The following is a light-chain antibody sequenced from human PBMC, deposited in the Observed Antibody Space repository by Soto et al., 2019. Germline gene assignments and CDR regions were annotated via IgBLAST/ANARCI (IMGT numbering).Light chain of an antibody. CDR3: ETWDTNVVV. V-gene: IGLV4-60*02. CDR1: SGHSTYI. CDR2: LEGSGSY. Sequence: PMLTQSSSASASLGSSVKLTCTLSSGHSTYIIAWHQQQPGKAPRYLMKLEGSGSYNKGSGIPDRFSGSSSGADRYLTISNLQFEDEADYYCETWDTNVVVFGGGTKLTVL. J-gene: IGLJ2*01.